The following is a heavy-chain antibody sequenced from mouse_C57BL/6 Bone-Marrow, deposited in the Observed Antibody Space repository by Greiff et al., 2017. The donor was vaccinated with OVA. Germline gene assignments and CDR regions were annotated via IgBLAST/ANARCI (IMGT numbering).Heavy chain of an antibody. J-gene: IGHJ2*01. V-gene: IGHV1-53*01. CDR2: INPSTGGT. CDR1: GYTFTSYW. Sequence: VQLQQPGTDLVKPGASVKLSCTASGYTFTSYWMHWVQQRPGQGLEWIANINPSTGGTNYTEKFKSKVTLTVDKSSGTAYMQLSSLTSEDSAVYNCARYYYEYGRGHDYWGQGTTLTVSS. CDR3: ARYYYEYGRGHDY. D-gene: IGHD2-4*01.